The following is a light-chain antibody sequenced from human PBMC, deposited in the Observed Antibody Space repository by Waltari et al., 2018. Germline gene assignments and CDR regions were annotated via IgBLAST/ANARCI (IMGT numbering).Light chain of an antibody. CDR3: QQYYSTPLT. V-gene: IGKV4-1*01. CDR2: WAS. J-gene: IGKJ4*01. Sequence: DIVMTQSPDSLAVSLGERATIHCKSSQSLLYISNNNHYLAWYQQKPGQPPKLLIYWASTRESGVPDRFSGSGSGTDFTLTISGLQAEDVAVYYCQQYYSTPLTFGGGTKVEIK. CDR1: QSLLYISNNNHY.